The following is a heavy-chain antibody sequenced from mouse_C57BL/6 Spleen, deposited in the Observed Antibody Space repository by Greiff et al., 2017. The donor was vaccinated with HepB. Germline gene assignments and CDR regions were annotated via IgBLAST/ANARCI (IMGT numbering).Heavy chain of an antibody. CDR3: ARWDYSNYGNYAMDY. D-gene: IGHD2-5*01. J-gene: IGHJ4*01. CDR1: GYTFTDYN. V-gene: IGHV1-22*01. Sequence: EVKLVESGPELVKPGASVKMSCKASGYTFTDYNMHWVKQSHGKSLEWIGYINPNNGGTSYNQKFKGKATLTVNKSSSTAYMELRSLTSEDSAVYYCARWDYSNYGNYAMDYWGQGTSVTVSS. CDR2: INPNNGGT.